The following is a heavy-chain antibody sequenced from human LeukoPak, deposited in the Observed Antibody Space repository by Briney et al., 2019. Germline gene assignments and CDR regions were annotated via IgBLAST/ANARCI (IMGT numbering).Heavy chain of an antibody. V-gene: IGHV1-69*05. Sequence: GSSVKVSCKASGGTFSSYAISWVRQAPGQGLEWMGRIIPIFGTANYAQKFQGRVTITTDESTSTAYMELSRLRSDDTAVYYCARGYCSGGSCYSTVDYWGQGTLVTVSS. CDR3: ARGYCSGGSCYSTVDY. J-gene: IGHJ4*02. CDR1: GGTFSSYA. D-gene: IGHD2-15*01. CDR2: IIPIFGTA.